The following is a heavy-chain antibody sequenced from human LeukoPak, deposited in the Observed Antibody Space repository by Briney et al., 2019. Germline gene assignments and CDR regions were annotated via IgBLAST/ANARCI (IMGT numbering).Heavy chain of an antibody. J-gene: IGHJ4*02. CDR1: GGTFSSYA. CDR3: ARDMGDYDYVWGSYRYTHFDY. Sequence: ASVKVSCKASGGTFSSYAISWVRQAPGQGLEWMGRIILILGIANYAQKFQGRVTITADKSTSTAYMELSSLRSEDTAVYYCARDMGDYDYVWGSYRYTHFDYWGQGTLVTVSS. CDR2: IILILGIA. V-gene: IGHV1-69*04. D-gene: IGHD3-16*02.